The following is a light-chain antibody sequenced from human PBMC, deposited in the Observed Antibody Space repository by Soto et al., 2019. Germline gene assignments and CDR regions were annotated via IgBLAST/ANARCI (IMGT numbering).Light chain of an antibody. V-gene: IGKV1-39*01. CDR3: QQSSSTPWT. CDR2: AAS. CDR1: QSISSY. Sequence: DIQMTQSPSSLSASVGDRVTITCRASQSISSYLNWYQQKPGKAPKLLIYAASSLQSGVPSRFSGSGSGTDFTLTISSLQPEDFAIYYCQQSSSTPWTFGQGTKVEIK. J-gene: IGKJ1*01.